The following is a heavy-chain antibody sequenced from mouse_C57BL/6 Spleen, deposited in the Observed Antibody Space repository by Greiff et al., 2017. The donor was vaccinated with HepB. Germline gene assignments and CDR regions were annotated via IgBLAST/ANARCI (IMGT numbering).Heavy chain of an antibody. CDR3: AGITTVGGWYFDV. D-gene: IGHD1-1*01. CDR1: GFTFSDYG. J-gene: IGHJ1*03. CDR2: ISSGSSTI. Sequence: EVQLVESGGGLVKPGGSLKLSCAASGFTFSDYGMHWVRQAPEKGLEWVAYISSGSSTIYYADTVKGRFTISRDNAKNTLFLQMTSLRSEDTAMYYCAGITTVGGWYFDVWGTGTTVTVSS. V-gene: IGHV5-17*01.